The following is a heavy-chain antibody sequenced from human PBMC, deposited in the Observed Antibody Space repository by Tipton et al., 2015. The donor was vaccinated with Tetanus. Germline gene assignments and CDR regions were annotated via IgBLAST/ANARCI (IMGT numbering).Heavy chain of an antibody. V-gene: IGHV4-30-4*01. J-gene: IGHJ2*01. D-gene: IGHD1-26*01. CDR2: IYYSGST. CDR3: GRHGGSYSAYWCFDL. CDR1: GDSLSNGDYY. Sequence: LRLSCTVSGDSLSNGDYYWSWIRQPPGKGLESIGYIYYSGSTYYNPSLKSRVTISVDTSKNQFSLRLSSVTAADTAVYYCGRHGGSYSAYWCFDLWGRGSLVAVSS.